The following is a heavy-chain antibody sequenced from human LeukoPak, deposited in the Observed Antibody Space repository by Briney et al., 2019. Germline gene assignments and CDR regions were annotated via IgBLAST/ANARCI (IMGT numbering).Heavy chain of an antibody. J-gene: IGHJ4*02. D-gene: IGHD5-12*01. CDR1: GGSISSGSYY. CDR3: ARDRGGYSGYDFYFDY. V-gene: IGHV4-61*02. Sequence: SQTLSLTCTVSGGSISSGSYYWSWIRQPAGKGLEWIGRIYTSGSTNYNPSLKSRVTISVDTSTNQLSLKLSSVTAADTAVYYCARDRGGYSGYDFYFDYWGQGTLVTVSS. CDR2: IYTSGST.